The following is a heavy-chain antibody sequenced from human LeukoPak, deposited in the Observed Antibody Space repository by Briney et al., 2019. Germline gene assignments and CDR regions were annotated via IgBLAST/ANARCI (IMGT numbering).Heavy chain of an antibody. CDR3: GREVATIYYYGMDV. CDR2: ISAYNGNT. J-gene: IGHJ6*02. Sequence: ASVKVSCKASGYTFTSYGISWVRQAPGQGLEWMGWISAYNGNTNYAQKLQGRVTMTTDTSTSTAYMELRSLRSDDTAVYYCGREVATIYYYGMDVWGQGTTVTVSS. CDR1: GYTFTSYG. V-gene: IGHV1-18*01. D-gene: IGHD5-12*01.